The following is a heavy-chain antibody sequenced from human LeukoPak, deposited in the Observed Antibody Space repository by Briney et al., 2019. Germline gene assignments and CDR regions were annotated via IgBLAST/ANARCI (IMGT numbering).Heavy chain of an antibody. D-gene: IGHD3-22*01. CDR2: IYSGGST. V-gene: IGHV3-53*01. CDR1: GFTVSSNY. CDR3: ARESAGHAGSGYSLVDFDY. Sequence: GGSLRLSCAASGFTVSSNYMSWVRQAPGKGLEWVSVIYSGGSTYYADSVKGRFTISRDNSKNTLYLQMNSLRAEDTAVYYCARESAGHAGSGYSLVDFDYWGQGTLVTVSS. J-gene: IGHJ4*02.